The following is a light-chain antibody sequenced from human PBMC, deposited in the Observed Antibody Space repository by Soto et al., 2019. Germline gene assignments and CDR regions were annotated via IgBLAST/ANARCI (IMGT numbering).Light chain of an antibody. Sequence: DIHMTQSPSTLSASVGDRVTIACRASQGISSWLAWYQQKPGKAPNLLIYKASSLESGVPSRFSGSGSGTEFTLTISSLQPDDSATYYCQQYSNLFTFGQGTKVDIK. CDR2: KAS. J-gene: IGKJ2*01. V-gene: IGKV1-5*03. CDR1: QGISSW. CDR3: QQYSNLFT.